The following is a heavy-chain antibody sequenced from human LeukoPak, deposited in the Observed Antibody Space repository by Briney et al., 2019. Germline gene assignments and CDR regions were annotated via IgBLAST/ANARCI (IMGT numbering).Heavy chain of an antibody. D-gene: IGHD2-21*02. CDR2: ISGSGGST. CDR1: GFTFSSYA. Sequence: GGSLRLSCAASGFTFSSYAMSWVRQAPGKGLEWVSAISGSGGSTYYADSVKGRFTISRDNSKNTLYLQMNSLRAADTAVYYCAKVIVVVTASMGWFDPWGQGTLVTVSS. V-gene: IGHV3-23*01. CDR3: AKVIVVVTASMGWFDP. J-gene: IGHJ5*02.